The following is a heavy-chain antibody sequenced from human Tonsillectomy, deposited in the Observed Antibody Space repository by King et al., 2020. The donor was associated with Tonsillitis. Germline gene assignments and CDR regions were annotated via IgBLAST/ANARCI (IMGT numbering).Heavy chain of an antibody. CDR1: GFTFSSFA. CDR2: ISYSSGGT. Sequence: VQLVESGGGLVQPGGSLRLSCAASGFTFSSFAMTWCRQASGRGLEWVSSISYSSGGTYYADSVNGRFTISRDNSKNPLYLQVNGLRAEDTAVYYCAKLLRSGYHLYYMDVWGKGTTVTVSS. J-gene: IGHJ6*03. D-gene: IGHD3-3*01. V-gene: IGHV3-23*04. CDR3: AKLLRSGYHLYYMDV.